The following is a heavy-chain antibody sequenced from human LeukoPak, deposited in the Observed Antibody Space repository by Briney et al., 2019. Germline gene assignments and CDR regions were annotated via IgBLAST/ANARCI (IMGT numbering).Heavy chain of an antibody. D-gene: IGHD6-25*01. CDR2: INPNSGGT. J-gene: IGHJ6*03. Sequence: GASVKVSCKASGYTFTGYYMHWVRQAPGQGLEWMGWINPNSGGTNYAQKFQGRVTMTRDTSISTAYMELSRLRSDDTAVYYCARSRAAKYYYMDVWGKGTTVTISS. V-gene: IGHV1-2*02. CDR1: GYTFTGYY. CDR3: ARSRAAKYYYMDV.